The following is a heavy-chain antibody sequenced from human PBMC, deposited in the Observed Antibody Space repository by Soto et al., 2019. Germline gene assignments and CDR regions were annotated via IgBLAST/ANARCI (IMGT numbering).Heavy chain of an antibody. CDR1: GGSISSYY. D-gene: IGHD1-26*01. J-gene: IGHJ4*02. Sequence: SETLSLTCTVSGGSISSYYWSWIRQPAGKGLEWIGRIYTSGSTNYNPSLKSRVTMSVDTSKSQLFLNLSSVTAADTAMYYCARHHVRGRTIAGAAEFWGQGTLVTVSS. V-gene: IGHV4-4*07. CDR3: ARHHVRGRTIAGAAEF. CDR2: IYTSGST.